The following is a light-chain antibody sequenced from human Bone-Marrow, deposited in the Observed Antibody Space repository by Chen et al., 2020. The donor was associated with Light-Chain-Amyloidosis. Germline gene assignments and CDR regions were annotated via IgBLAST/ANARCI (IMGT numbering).Light chain of an antibody. CDR3: MQATHWPYT. J-gene: IGKJ2*01. CDR1: QSLVNSDGNTY. CDR2: MIS. V-gene: IGKV2-30*01. Sequence: DVVMTQSPLSLPVTLGQPASISCRSSQSLVNSDGNTYLNWFQQRPGQPPRRLIYMISNRDSGVPDRFSGSGSGTDFTLKISRVEAEDVGTYSCMQATHWPYTFGQGTKLEIK.